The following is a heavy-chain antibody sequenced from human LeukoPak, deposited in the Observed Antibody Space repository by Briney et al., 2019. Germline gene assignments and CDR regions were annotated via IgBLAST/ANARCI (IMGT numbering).Heavy chain of an antibody. Sequence: GGSLRLSCAASGFTFSSYWMSWVRQAPGKGLEWVANIKQDGSEKYYVDSVKGRFTISRDNAKNSLYLQMNSLRAEDTAVYYCARGGLDFWSGYYEDYWGQGTLVTVSS. D-gene: IGHD3-3*01. J-gene: IGHJ4*02. CDR2: IKQDGSEK. CDR1: GFTFSSYW. V-gene: IGHV3-7*01. CDR3: ARGGLDFWSGYYEDY.